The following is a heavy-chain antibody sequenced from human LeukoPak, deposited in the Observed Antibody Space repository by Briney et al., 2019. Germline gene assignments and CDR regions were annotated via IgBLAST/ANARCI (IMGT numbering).Heavy chain of an antibody. D-gene: IGHD4-17*01. CDR1: GGTFSNYA. V-gene: IGHV1-69*06. CDR3: ERDGWPVTRIQYYYYMDV. J-gene: IGHJ6*03. Sequence: GASVKVSCKASGGTFSNYAISWVRQAPGQGLEWMGGIIPIFGTANYAQKFQGRVTITADKSTSTAYMELSSLRSEDTAVYYCERDGWPVTRIQYYYYMDVWDKGTTVTVSS. CDR2: IIPIFGTA.